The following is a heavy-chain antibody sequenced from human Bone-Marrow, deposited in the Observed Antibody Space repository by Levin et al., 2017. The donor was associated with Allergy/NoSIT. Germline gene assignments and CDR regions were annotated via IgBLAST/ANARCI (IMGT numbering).Heavy chain of an antibody. D-gene: IGHD1-26*01. CDR2: IYPGDSDT. V-gene: IGHV5-51*01. Sequence: PGGSLRLSCKASGYSFTNYWIAWVRQMPGKGLEWMGSIYPGDSDTRYNPSFEGQVTISADKSITTAYLQWNSLEASDTAIYYCARLRERGWFDPWGQGTLVTVSS. J-gene: IGHJ5*02. CDR1: GYSFTNYW. CDR3: ARLRERGWFDP.